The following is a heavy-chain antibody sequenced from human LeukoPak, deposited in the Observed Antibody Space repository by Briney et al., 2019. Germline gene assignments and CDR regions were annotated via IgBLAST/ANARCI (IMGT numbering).Heavy chain of an antibody. Sequence: GGSLRLSCTGSGFTFGDYAMSWVRQAPGKGLEWVGFIRSKAYGGTTEYAASVEGRFTISRDDSKSIAHLQMNSLKTEDTAVYYCTRAISYYDFCMDVWGQGTTVTVSS. V-gene: IGHV3-49*04. CDR2: IRSKAYGGTT. D-gene: IGHD3-3*01. J-gene: IGHJ6*02. CDR3: TRAISYYDFCMDV. CDR1: GFTFGDYA.